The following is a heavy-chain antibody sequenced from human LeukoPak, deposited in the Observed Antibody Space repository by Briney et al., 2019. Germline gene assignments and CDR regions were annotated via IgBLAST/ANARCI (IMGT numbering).Heavy chain of an antibody. Sequence: ASVKVSCKASGYTFTSYGISWVRQAPGQGLEWMGWISAYNGNTNYAQKLQGRVSMTTDTSTSTAYMELRSLRSDDTAVYYCASEATGHWFDPWGQGTLVTVSS. V-gene: IGHV1-18*01. CDR2: ISAYNGNT. CDR3: ASEATGHWFDP. J-gene: IGHJ5*02. CDR1: GYTFTSYG.